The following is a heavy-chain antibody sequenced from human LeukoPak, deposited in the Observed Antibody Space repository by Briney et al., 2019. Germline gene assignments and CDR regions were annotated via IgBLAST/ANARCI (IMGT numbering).Heavy chain of an antibody. V-gene: IGHV4-30-2*05. D-gene: IGHD4-17*01. CDR3: ARSESDYGDFDY. Sequence: SQTLSLTCAVSGGSISSGGYSWSWIRQPPGKGLEWIGYIYYSGSTYYNPSLKSRVTISVDTSKNQFSLKLSSVTAADTAVYYCARSESDYGDFDYWGQGTLVTVSS. CDR2: IYYSGST. J-gene: IGHJ4*02. CDR1: GGSISSGGYS.